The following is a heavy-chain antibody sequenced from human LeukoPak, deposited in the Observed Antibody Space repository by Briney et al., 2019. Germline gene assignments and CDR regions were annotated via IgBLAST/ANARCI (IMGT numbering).Heavy chain of an antibody. CDR3: AKDYRRCSSTSCRDAFDI. J-gene: IGHJ3*02. CDR2: ISGSGGST. Sequence: ETLSLTCTVSGGSISSSSYYWGWIRQPPGKGLEWVSAISGSGGSTYYADSVKGRFTISRDNSKNTLYLQMNSLRAEDTAVYYCAKDYRRCSSTSCRDAFDIWGQGTMVTVSS. CDR1: GGSISSSSYY. D-gene: IGHD2-2*01. V-gene: IGHV3-23*01.